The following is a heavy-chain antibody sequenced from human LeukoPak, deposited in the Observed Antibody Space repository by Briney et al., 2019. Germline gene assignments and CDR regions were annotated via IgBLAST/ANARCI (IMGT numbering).Heavy chain of an antibody. V-gene: IGHV3-53*01. CDR3: ARDLDRYGDYVGY. CDR1: GFTVSSNY. J-gene: IGHJ4*02. D-gene: IGHD4-17*01. CDR2: IYSGGST. Sequence: PGGSLRLSCAASGFTVSSNYMSWVRQAPGKGLEWVSVIYSGGSTYYADSVKGRFTISRDNSKNTLYLQMNSLRAKDTAVYYCARDLDRYGDYVGYWGQGTLVTVSS.